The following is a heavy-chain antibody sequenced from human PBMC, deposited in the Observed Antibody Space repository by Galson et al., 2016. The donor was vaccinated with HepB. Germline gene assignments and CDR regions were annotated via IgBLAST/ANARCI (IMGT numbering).Heavy chain of an antibody. CDR2: INGGGGTT. J-gene: IGHJ6*02. CDR1: GFSFSNFA. V-gene: IGHV3-23*01. CDR3: ATEYVLRSLESSSYDFRGLDV. D-gene: IGHD3-3*01. Sequence: SLRLSCAASGFSFSNFAMTWVRQAPGRGLEWVSTINGGGGTTYHADSVKGRFTISRDNSNNSLYLQMNSLRAGDTAVYYCATEYVLRSLESSSYDFRGLDVWGQGTTVTVSS.